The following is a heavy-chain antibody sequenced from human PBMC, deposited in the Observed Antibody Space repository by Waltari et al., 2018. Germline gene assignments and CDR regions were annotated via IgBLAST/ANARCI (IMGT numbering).Heavy chain of an antibody. CDR2: IYHSGST. Sequence: QVQLQESGPGLVKPSETLSLTCAVSGYSISSGYSWGWIRQPPGKGLEWIGSIYHSGSTYYNPSLKSRVTISVDTSKNQFSLKLSSVTAADTAVYYCARHWSSPGAFDIWGQGTMVTVSS. CDR1: GYSISSGYS. V-gene: IGHV4-38-2*01. CDR3: ARHWSSPGAFDI. J-gene: IGHJ3*02. D-gene: IGHD2-8*02.